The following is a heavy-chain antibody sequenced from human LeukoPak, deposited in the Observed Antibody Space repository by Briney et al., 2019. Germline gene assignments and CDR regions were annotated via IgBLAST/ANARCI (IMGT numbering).Heavy chain of an antibody. Sequence: GGSLILSCAASGFTFSSYKMNWVRQAPGKGLEWVSSISSSSSYIYYADSVKGRFTISRDNAKNVLYLQMNSLRGEDTAVYYCARRDGYNWYYLDYWGQGTLVTVSS. CDR2: ISSSSSYI. CDR1: GFTFSSYK. D-gene: IGHD5-24*01. CDR3: ARRDGYNWYYLDY. J-gene: IGHJ4*02. V-gene: IGHV3-21*01.